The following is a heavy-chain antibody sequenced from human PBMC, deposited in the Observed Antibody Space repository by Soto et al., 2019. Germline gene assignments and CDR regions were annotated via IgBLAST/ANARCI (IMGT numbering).Heavy chain of an antibody. CDR3: ARDNNDSIQNWFDP. Sequence: QVQLVESGGGVVQPGRSLRLSCAASGFTFSSYAMHWVRQAPGKGLEWVAVISYDGSNKYYADSVKGRFTISRDNSKNTLYLQMNSLRAEDTAVYYCARDNNDSIQNWFDPWGQGTLVTVSS. V-gene: IGHV3-30-3*01. J-gene: IGHJ5*02. CDR1: GFTFSSYA. D-gene: IGHD3-16*01. CDR2: ISYDGSNK.